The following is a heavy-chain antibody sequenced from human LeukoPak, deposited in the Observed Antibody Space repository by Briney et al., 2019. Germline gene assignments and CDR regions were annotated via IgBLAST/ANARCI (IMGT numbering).Heavy chain of an antibody. CDR3: ARGGYDILTGYYPHDAFDI. D-gene: IGHD3-9*01. CDR1: GGSISNYY. CDR2: IYYSGST. V-gene: IGHV4-59*01. J-gene: IGHJ3*02. Sequence: SETLSLTCTVSGGSISNYYWTWIRQPPGKGLEWIGYIYYSGSTNYKPSLKSRVTISVDTSKNRFSLKLSSVTAADTAVYYCARGGYDILTGYYPHDAFDIWGQGTMVTVSS.